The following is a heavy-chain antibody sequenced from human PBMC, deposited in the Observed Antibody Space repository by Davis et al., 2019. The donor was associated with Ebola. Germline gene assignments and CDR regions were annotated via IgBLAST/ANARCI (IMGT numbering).Heavy chain of an antibody. V-gene: IGHV4-59*11. CDR3: ALNEYSSSSSAY. CDR2: IYYSGST. D-gene: IGHD6-6*01. Sequence: PSETLSLTCTVSGGSISSHYWRWIRQPPGKGLEWIGYIYYSGSTYYTPSLKSRVTISVDTSKNQFSLKLSSVTAADTAVYYCALNEYSSSSSAYWGQGTLVTVSS. J-gene: IGHJ4*02. CDR1: GGSISSHY.